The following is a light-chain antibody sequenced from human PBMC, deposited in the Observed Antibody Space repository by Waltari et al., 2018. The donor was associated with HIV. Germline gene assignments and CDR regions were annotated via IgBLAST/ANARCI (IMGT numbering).Light chain of an antibody. CDR1: RNVNNN. CDR2: GAS. Sequence: EIVMTQSPATLSASAGERVTLSCRASRNVNNNLAWYQQKPGQAPRLLIYGASTRATGLPARFSGSGSGTEFTLTISSLQSEDFVVYYCQQYDKWPLTFGGGTKVKIK. CDR3: QQYDKWPLT. V-gene: IGKV3-15*01. J-gene: IGKJ4*01.